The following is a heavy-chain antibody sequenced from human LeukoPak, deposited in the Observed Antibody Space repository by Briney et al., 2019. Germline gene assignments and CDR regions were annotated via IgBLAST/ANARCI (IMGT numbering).Heavy chain of an antibody. CDR3: SATLDY. CDR1: GFTFSSHW. Sequence: PGGSLRLSCAVSGFTFSSHWMHWVRQAPGKGLEWVANIKEDGTEKYYVDSVKGRFTISRDNARNSLYLQMNSLRAEDTATYYCSATLDYWGQGVQVTVSS. V-gene: IGHV3-7*01. D-gene: IGHD1-1*01. J-gene: IGHJ4*02. CDR2: IKEDGTEK.